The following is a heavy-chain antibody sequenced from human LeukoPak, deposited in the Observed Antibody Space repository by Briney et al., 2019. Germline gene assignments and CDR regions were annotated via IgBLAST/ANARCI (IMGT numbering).Heavy chain of an antibody. CDR3: ARVSGYDWESFYDY. CDR1: GDSVSRNTAG. Sequence: SQTLSLTCVISGDSVSRNTAGWSWIRQSPSRGLEWLGRTYYRSKWYTDFAPSVRDRITINADTSKNQFSLKLSSVTAADTAVYYCARVSGYDWESFYDYWGQGTLVTVSS. CDR2: TYYRSKWYT. J-gene: IGHJ4*02. D-gene: IGHD5-12*01. V-gene: IGHV6-1*01.